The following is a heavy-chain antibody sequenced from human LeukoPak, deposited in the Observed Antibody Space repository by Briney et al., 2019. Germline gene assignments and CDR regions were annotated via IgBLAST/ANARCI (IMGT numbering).Heavy chain of an antibody. Sequence: SETLSLTCAVYGGSFSGYYWSWVRQPPGKGLEWIGEINHSGSTNYNPSLKSRVTISVDTSKNQFSLKLSSVTAADTAVYYCATCGGDCYSYRNFDYWGQGTLVTVSS. J-gene: IGHJ4*02. CDR2: INHSGST. V-gene: IGHV4-34*01. D-gene: IGHD2-21*02. CDR1: GGSFSGYY. CDR3: ATCGGDCYSYRNFDY.